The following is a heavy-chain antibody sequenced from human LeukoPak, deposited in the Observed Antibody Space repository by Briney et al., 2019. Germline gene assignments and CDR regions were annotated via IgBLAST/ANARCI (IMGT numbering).Heavy chain of an antibody. J-gene: IGHJ5*02. CDR3: ARRGGSYGSGSYYNWFDP. V-gene: IGHV4-31*03. CDR1: GGSISSGGYY. Sequence: PSETLSLTCTVSGGSISSGGYYWSWIRQHPGKGLEWIGYIYYSGSTYYNPSLKSRVTISVDTPKNQFSLKLSSVTAADTAVYYCARRGGSYGSGSYYNWFDPWGQGTLVTVSS. CDR2: IYYSGST. D-gene: IGHD3-10*01.